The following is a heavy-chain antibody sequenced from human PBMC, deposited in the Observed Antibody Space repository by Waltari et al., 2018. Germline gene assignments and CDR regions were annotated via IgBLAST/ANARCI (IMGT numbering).Heavy chain of an antibody. CDR2: IYYSGIT. D-gene: IGHD6-13*01. J-gene: IGHJ3*02. CDR3: AVGRGIFDI. CDR1: PGSITTYGYY. V-gene: IGHV4-39*01. Sequence: LQLQESGPGLVKPSETLSLTCTVSPGSITTYGYYWGWIRHPPGKGLEWIGSIYYSGITYYDPSLESRVIISIDTSESRISLRLNSVTAADTAVYYCAVGRGIFDIWGQGTVVTVSS.